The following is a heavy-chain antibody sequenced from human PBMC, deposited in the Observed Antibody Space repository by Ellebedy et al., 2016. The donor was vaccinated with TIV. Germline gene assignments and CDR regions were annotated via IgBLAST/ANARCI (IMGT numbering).Heavy chain of an antibody. Sequence: AASVKVSCKASGHTFTSDGFGWVRHAPGQGLEWMGWINTYNGNTNYAKSFQGRVTMTTNTSTNTAYLELRSLRPDDTAVYSCARGITGPVDLGYWGQGTLVTVSS. CDR2: INTYNGNT. CDR3: ARGITGPVDLGY. CDR1: GHTFTSDG. V-gene: IGHV1-18*04. J-gene: IGHJ4*02. D-gene: IGHD1-1*01.